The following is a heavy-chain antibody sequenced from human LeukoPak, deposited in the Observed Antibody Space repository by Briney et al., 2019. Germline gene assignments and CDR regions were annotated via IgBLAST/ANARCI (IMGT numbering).Heavy chain of an antibody. J-gene: IGHJ6*02. CDR2: IYWNDDK. Sequence: SGPTLVNPTQPLTLTCTFSGFSRSTSGVGGGWIRQPPVKALEWLALIYWNDDKRYIPSLKSRLTITKDTSKNQVVLTMTNMDPVDTATYYCAHSLRWSGYYKRDYYYYGMDVWGQGTTVTVSS. V-gene: IGHV2-5*01. CDR3: AHSLRWSGYYKRDYYYYGMDV. CDR1: GFSRSTSGVG. D-gene: IGHD3-3*01.